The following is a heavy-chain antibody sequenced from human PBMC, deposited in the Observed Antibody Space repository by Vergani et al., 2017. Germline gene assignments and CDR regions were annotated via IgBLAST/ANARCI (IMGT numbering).Heavy chain of an antibody. V-gene: IGHV5-51*04. D-gene: IGHD2-8*01. Sequence: EVQLVQSGAEVKKPGESLKIPCKGSGYSFTSYWTGWVRQMPGKGLGWMGIIYPGYSDTRYSPSFQGQGTIPADKPISTAYLQWSSLKASDTAMYYCARHLAPLEGVLNDAFDVGGEGRMVTVSS. CDR3: ARHLAPLEGVLNDAFDV. J-gene: IGHJ3*01. CDR2: IYPGYSDT. CDR1: GYSFTSYW.